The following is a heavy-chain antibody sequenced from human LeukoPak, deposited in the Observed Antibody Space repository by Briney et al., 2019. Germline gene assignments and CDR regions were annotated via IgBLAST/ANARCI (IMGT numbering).Heavy chain of an antibody. J-gene: IGHJ2*01. D-gene: IGHD1-26*01. Sequence: PGGSLRLSCAASGFTFSSSSLNWVRQAPGKGLEWVSSITRQSTYIYYADSMKGRFTISRDSAKNSLYLQMNSLRADDTAVYYCARAPSGGNYFPWYFDLWGRGTLVTVSS. CDR1: GFTFSSSS. V-gene: IGHV3-21*01. CDR2: ITRQSTYI. CDR3: ARAPSGGNYFPWYFDL.